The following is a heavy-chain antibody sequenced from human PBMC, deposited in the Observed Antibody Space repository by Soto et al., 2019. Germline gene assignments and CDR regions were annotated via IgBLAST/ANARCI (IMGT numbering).Heavy chain of an antibody. Sequence: QVQLVQSGAEVKKPGASMKVSCKASGFTFTSYGISWVRQAPGQGLEWMGWVSAYNGNTHYEKKLQGRVTMTTDTSTTTAYMELRSLRTDDTAVYYCSRAGSSWHPHADYWGQATLVTVTP. CDR3: SRAGSSWHPHADY. CDR1: GFTFTSYG. V-gene: IGHV1-18*01. CDR2: VSAYNGNT. J-gene: IGHJ4*02. D-gene: IGHD6-13*01.